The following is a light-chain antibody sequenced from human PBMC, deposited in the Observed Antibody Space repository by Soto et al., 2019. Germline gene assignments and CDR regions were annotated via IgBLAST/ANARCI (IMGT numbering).Light chain of an antibody. Sequence: DIQMTQSPSTLSASVGDRVTITCRASQSISSWLAWYQQKPGKAPKLLINKASSLESGVPSRFSGSGSGTEFTLTISSLQPDDFATYYCQQYNSYSGTFGQGTKV. CDR1: QSISSW. V-gene: IGKV1-5*03. CDR2: KAS. CDR3: QQYNSYSGT. J-gene: IGKJ1*01.